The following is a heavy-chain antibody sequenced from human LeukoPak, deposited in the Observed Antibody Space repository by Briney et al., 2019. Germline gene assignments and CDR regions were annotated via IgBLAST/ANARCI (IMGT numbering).Heavy chain of an antibody. CDR1: GFSISSGHY. D-gene: IGHD3-10*01. V-gene: IGHV4-38-2*02. J-gene: IGHJ4*02. Sequence: SETLSLTCTVSGFSISSGHYWGWVRPPPGAGLEWIGSVYQSGTTYYNPSLKSRVTTSVDMSKNQFSLRLRPVTAADTAVYYCARIFIRNDSSYFDCWGQGTLVTVSS. CDR2: VYQSGTT. CDR3: ARIFIRNDSSYFDC.